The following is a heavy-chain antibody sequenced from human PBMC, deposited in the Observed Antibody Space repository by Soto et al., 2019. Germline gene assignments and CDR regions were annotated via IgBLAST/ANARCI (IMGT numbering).Heavy chain of an antibody. D-gene: IGHD6-19*01. Sequence: EVQLLESGGGLVQPGGSLRLFCAASGFTFSNYAMTWVRQAPGKGLEWVSTLTSGGGSYYGDTVRGRFTLSRDNSKSTLYLQMNSLRAEDTAVYYCPRTDKFNSHSSGWANRFDYWGQGTLVTVSS. V-gene: IGHV3-23*01. J-gene: IGHJ4*02. CDR3: PRTDKFNSHSSGWANRFDY. CDR1: GFTFSNYA. CDR2: LTSGGGS.